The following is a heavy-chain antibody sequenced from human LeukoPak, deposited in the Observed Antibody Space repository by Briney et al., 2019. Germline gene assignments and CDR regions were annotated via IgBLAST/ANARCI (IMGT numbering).Heavy chain of an antibody. D-gene: IGHD5-18*01. CDR2: INPNSGGT. CDR1: GYTFTGYY. V-gene: IGHV1-2*02. J-gene: IGHJ4*02. Sequence: GASVKVPCKASGYTFTGYYMHWVRQAPGQGLEWMGWINPNSGGTNYAQKFQGRVTMTGDTSISTAYMELSRLRSDDTAVYYCARQFSRYSYGYTFGYWGQGTLVTVSS. CDR3: ARQFSRYSYGYTFGY.